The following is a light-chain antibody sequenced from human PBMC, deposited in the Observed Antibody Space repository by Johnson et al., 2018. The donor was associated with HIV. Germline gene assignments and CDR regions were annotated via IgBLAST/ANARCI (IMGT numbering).Light chain of an antibody. Sequence: QSVLTQPPSVSAAPGQTVTISCSGSSSNVGSSYVSWYQQLPGTAPKLLIYDNNKRPSGIPDRFSGSKSGTSATLGITGLQTGDEANYYCGAWDSGLTAHFVFGSETTITVL. CDR3: GAWDSGLTAHFV. J-gene: IGLJ1*01. CDR2: DNN. CDR1: SSNVGSSY. V-gene: IGLV1-51*01.